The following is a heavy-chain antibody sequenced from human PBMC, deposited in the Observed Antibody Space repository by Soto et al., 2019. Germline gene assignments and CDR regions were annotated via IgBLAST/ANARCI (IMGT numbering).Heavy chain of an antibody. CDR2: IGNAGDP. CDR3: ARGRDLTWGSRWFFDL. Sequence: EVQLVESGGGLVQPGGSLRLSCAGSGFTFSSYDMHWVRQAAGKGLEWVSGIGNAGDPYYRDSVKGRFTISEENGKNSLDLQMNRLRAGDTAVYYCARGRDLTWGSRWFFDLWGRGTLVTVSS. D-gene: IGHD7-27*01. J-gene: IGHJ2*01. CDR1: GFTFSSYD. V-gene: IGHV3-13*05.